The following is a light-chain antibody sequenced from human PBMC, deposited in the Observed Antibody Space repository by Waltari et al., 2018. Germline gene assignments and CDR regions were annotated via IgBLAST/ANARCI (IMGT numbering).Light chain of an antibody. J-gene: IGKJ2*01. Sequence: EIVLTQYPATLPLSSAERATLACRASQTVRSYLAWYQQRPGQTPRLLIFDASSRATGISAKFSGSVSGTDFTLTVSNLEPEDFAVYCCQQRSNWPYTFGQGTRVEIK. CDR2: DAS. V-gene: IGKV3-11*01. CDR3: QQRSNWPYT. CDR1: QTVRSY.